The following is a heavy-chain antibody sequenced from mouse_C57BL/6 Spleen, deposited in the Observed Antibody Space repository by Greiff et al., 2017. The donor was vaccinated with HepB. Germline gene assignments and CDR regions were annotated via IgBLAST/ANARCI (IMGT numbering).Heavy chain of an antibody. D-gene: IGHD1-1*01. CDR2: IYPGDGDT. Sequence: QVQLQQSGAELVKPGASVKISCKASGYAFSSYWMNWVKQRPGKGLEWIGQIYPGDGDTNYNGKFKGKATLTAYKSSSTAYMRLSSLTSADSAVYVCARPLQYGSRGAWFAYWGQGTLVTVSA. CDR3: ARPLQYGSRGAWFAY. V-gene: IGHV1-80*01. CDR1: GYAFSSYW. J-gene: IGHJ3*01.